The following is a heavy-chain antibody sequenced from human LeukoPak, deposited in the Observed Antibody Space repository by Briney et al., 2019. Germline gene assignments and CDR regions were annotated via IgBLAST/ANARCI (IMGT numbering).Heavy chain of an antibody. CDR3: ARDYCSGGSCYYFDY. V-gene: IGHV3-21*01. CDR1: GFTFNTYN. D-gene: IGHD2-15*01. Sequence: GGSLRLSYAASGFTFNTYNMNWVRQAPGKGLEWVSSISRSSNYIYYADSVKGRFTISRDNAKNSLYLQMNSLRAEDTAVYYCARDYCSGGSCYYFDYWGQGTLVTVSS. J-gene: IGHJ4*02. CDR2: ISRSSNYI.